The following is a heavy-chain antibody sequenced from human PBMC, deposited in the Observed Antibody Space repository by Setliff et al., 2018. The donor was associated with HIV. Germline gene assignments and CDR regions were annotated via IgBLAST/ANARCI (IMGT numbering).Heavy chain of an antibody. J-gene: IGHJ4*02. V-gene: IGHV4-39*07. CDR2: INHSGTT. D-gene: IGHD3-22*01. CDR1: GGSIISSDFY. Sequence: SETLSLTCTVSGGSIISSDFYWRWIRQHPGKGLEWIGEINHSGTTNYNPSLKSRVTISVDTSKNQFSLKLSSVTAADTAAYYCARGHDSSGYFGIDYWGQGTLVTVSS. CDR3: ARGHDSSGYFGIDY.